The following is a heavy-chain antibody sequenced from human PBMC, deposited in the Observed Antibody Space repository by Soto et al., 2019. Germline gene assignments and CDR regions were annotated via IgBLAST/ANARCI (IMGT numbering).Heavy chain of an antibody. CDR2: IKTDGSEI. CDR3: ATDLNREST. J-gene: IGHJ4*02. CDR1: GFTFSNKC. V-gene: IGHV3-7*03. Sequence: PGGSLRLSCAASGFTFSNKCMTWVRQPPGKGLEWVASIKTDGSEIFYVDSVKGRFTISRDNAKNSLYLQLHSLTAGDTAIYYCATDLNRESTWGQGTLVTVSS.